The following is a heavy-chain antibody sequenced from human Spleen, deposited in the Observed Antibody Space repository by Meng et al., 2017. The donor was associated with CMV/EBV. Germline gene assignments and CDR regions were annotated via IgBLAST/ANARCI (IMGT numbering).Heavy chain of an antibody. Sequence: GESLKISCATSGFTLNDAWMSWVRQAPGKGLEWVSYISSSASSIYYADSVKGRFTISRDNAKNSLYLQMNSLRAEDTAVYYCARDRLLNVWGQGTTVTV. CDR2: ISSSASSI. V-gene: IGHV3-11*04. CDR1: GFTLNDAW. CDR3: ARDRLLNV. J-gene: IGHJ6*02. D-gene: IGHD2-21*02.